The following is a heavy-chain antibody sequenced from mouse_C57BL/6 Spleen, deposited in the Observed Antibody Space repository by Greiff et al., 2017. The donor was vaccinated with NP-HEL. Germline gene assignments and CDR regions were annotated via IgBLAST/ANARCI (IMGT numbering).Heavy chain of an antibody. V-gene: IGHV5-17*01. CDR2: ISRGSSTI. CDR1: GFTFSDYG. CDR3: ARRGNGNDCGAMDY. D-gene: IGHD2-1*01. J-gene: IGHJ4*01. Sequence: EVKLVESGGGLVKPGGSLKLSCAASGFTFSDYGMHWVRQAPETGLEWVAYISRGSSTIYYEDPVTGRFTISRDNAKNTLFLQMTSLRCENTAMYYCARRGNGNDCGAMDYWGQGTSVTVSS.